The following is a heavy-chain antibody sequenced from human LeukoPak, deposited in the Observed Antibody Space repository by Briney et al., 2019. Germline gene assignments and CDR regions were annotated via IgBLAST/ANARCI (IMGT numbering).Heavy chain of an antibody. Sequence: SQTLSLTCAISGDSVSSNSGAWNWTRQSPSRGLEWLGRTYYRSKWHNDYAVSVKSRMTINADTSKNQFSLQLNSLTPEDTAVYYCARAPSGSFVDYWGQGTLVTVSS. J-gene: IGHJ4*02. CDR3: ARAPSGSFVDY. V-gene: IGHV6-1*01. D-gene: IGHD1-26*01. CDR2: TYYRSKWHN. CDR1: GDSVSSNSGA.